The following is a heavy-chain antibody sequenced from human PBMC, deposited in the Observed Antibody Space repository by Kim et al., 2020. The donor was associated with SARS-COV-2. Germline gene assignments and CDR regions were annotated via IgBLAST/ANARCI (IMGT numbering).Heavy chain of an antibody. CDR1: GGSISSYY. Sequence: SETLSLTCTVSGGSISSYYWSWIRQPPGKGLEWIGYIYNSGSTNYNPSLKSRVTISLDTSKKQFSLRLSSVTAADTAVYYCARIYGDYDDWFDPWGQGTLVTVSS. CDR2: IYNSGST. J-gene: IGHJ5*02. D-gene: IGHD4-17*01. V-gene: IGHV4-59*01. CDR3: ARIYGDYDDWFDP.